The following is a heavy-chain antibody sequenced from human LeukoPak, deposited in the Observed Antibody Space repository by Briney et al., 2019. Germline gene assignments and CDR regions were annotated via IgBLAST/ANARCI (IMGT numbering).Heavy chain of an antibody. D-gene: IGHD3-3*01. V-gene: IGHV4-59*12. CDR3: ARASLDFWSGYPFRWFDP. J-gene: IGHJ5*02. Sequence: SETLSLTCTVSGGSISSYYWSWIRQPPGKGLEWIGYIYYSGSTNYNPSLKSRVTISVDTSKNQFSLKLSSVTAADTAVYYCARASLDFWSGYPFRWFDPWDQGTLVTVSS. CDR2: IYYSGST. CDR1: GGSISSYY.